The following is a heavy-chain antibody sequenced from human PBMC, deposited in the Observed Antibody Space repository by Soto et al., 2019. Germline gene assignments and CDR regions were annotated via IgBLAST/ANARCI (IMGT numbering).Heavy chain of an antibody. V-gene: IGHV1-2*04. CDR2: VSPNSGGT. CDR1: GYTFTDNY. J-gene: IGHJ4*02. CDR3: AREGRSPAYFFDY. Sequence: QVQLMQSGGEVKKPGASVKVSCKASGYTFTDNYMHWVRQAPGQGLEWMGWVSPNSGGTNYAQKFRDWVTMTRDTSISTVYMELTSLKSDDTAVYYCAREGRSPAYFFDYWGQGTLITVSS.